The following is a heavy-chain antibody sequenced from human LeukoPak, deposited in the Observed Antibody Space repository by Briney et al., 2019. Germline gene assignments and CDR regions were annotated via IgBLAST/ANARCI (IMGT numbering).Heavy chain of an antibody. CDR3: ARGPMTSDV. Sequence: PGGSLRLSCAASGFTFSSYWMSWVRQATGKGLEWVANLKPDGSEMYYVDSVKGRFTISRDNAKNSLYLQMNSLRAEDTAVYYCARGPMTSDVWGQGTTVTVSS. CDR1: GFTFSSYW. D-gene: IGHD2-21*02. CDR2: LKPDGSEM. J-gene: IGHJ6*02. V-gene: IGHV3-7*05.